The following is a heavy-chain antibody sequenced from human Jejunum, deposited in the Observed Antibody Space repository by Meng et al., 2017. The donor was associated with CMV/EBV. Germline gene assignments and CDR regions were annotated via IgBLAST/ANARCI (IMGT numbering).Heavy chain of an antibody. J-gene: IGHJ4*02. CDR3: ARDSPLDGYSILDY. V-gene: IGHV7-4-1*02. Sequence: VRLLRPASALRQPRGSVTNSSRPSGDNFPSYSNKSGRQAAVRRPVWLGWINPTTGNPTNDQGFTERFVFTLDTSVSTAYLQIISLMADDTAVYYCARDSPLDGYSILDYWGQGTLVTVSS. CDR2: INPTTGNP. D-gene: IGHD5-24*01. CDR1: GDNFPSYS.